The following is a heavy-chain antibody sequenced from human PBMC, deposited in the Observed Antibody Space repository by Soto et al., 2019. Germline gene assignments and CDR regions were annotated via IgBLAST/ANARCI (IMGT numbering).Heavy chain of an antibody. Sequence: GGSLRLSCAASGFNFGVFGMHWVRQAPGKGLEWLSVLSYEGSEEYYADSVRGRFTISRDNSKNTLFLQMDSLRVDDTGVYYCAIKRRYSIIEVAGPGFEYWGQGTLVTVSS. CDR1: GFNFGVFG. J-gene: IGHJ4*02. CDR2: LSYEGSEE. V-gene: IGHV3-30*03. D-gene: IGHD6-19*01. CDR3: AIKRRYSIIEVAGPGFEY.